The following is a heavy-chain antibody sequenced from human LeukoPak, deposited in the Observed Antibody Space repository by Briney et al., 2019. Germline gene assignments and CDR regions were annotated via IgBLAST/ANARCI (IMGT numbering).Heavy chain of an antibody. Sequence: RTSETLSLTCAVYGGSFSGYYWSWIRQPPGKGLEWIGEINHSGSTNYNPSLKSRVTISVDTSKNQFSLKLSSVTAADTAVYYCARVLRIAAAGTIWYFDLWGRGTLVTVSS. J-gene: IGHJ2*01. V-gene: IGHV4-34*01. D-gene: IGHD6-13*01. CDR3: ARVLRIAAAGTIWYFDL. CDR2: INHSGST. CDR1: GGSFSGYY.